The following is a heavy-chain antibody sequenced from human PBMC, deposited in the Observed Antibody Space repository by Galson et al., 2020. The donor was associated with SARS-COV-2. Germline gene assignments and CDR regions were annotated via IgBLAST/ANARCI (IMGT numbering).Heavy chain of an antibody. CDR1: GYTLTELP. CDR2: FDLEDGET. V-gene: IGHV1-24*01. D-gene: IGHD3-10*01. J-gene: IGHJ6*02. CDR3: ATAFVKSRMVRGDVYYYGMDV. Sequence: ASVKVSCKVSGYTLTELPLHWVRQAPAKGLEWMGGFDLEDGETIYAQKFQARVTMTEDTSPDTAYMELSSLRSEDTAVYYCATAFVKSRMVRGDVYYYGMDVWGQGTTVTVSS.